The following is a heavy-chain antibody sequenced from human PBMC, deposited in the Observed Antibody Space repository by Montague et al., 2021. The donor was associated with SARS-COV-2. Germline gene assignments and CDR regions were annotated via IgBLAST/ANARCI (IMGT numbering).Heavy chain of an antibody. V-gene: IGHV4-39*01. CDR1: GGSTSNSNYY. Sequence: SETLSLTCTVSGGSTSNSNYYWGWIRQPPGKGLEWIGSVYYSGNTYHNPSLKSRVSISVDTSKSQLSLKVMSVTAADTAVYYCARRCTGGGYFHARHWGQGTLVTASS. CDR2: VYYSGNT. CDR3: ARRCTGGGYFHARH. D-gene: IGHD2-21*02. J-gene: IGHJ4*02.